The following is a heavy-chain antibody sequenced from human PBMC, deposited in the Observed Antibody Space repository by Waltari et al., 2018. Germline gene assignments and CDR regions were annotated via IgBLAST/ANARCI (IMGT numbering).Heavy chain of an antibody. D-gene: IGHD3-22*01. CDR3: ARDNDSSGYFDY. Sequence: QVQLVESGGGLVKPGVSLILPCAASGFAFSDYYMSWIRQAPGKGREWVSYSSSRGSTIDYADSGKCRFTIYRDNAKNSLYLQMNSMRAEDTAVYHCARDNDSSGYFDYWGQGTLVTVSS. J-gene: IGHJ4*02. V-gene: IGHV3-11*01. CDR1: GFAFSDYY. CDR2: SSSRGSTI.